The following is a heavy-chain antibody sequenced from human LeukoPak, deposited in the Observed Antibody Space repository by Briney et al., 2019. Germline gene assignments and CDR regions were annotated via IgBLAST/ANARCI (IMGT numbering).Heavy chain of an antibody. CDR1: GGSFSGYY. D-gene: IGHD2-2*01. J-gene: IGHJ5*02. Sequence: SDTLSLTCAVYGGSFSGYYWSWIRHPPGKGLEWIGEINHSGSTNYNPSLKSRVTISVDTSKNEYSLKLSAVPAADTAVYYCARRKRSGCSSASCLLNWCDPCGQGTLVAVAS. CDR3: ARRKRSGCSSASCLLNWCDP. CDR2: INHSGST. V-gene: IGHV4-34*01.